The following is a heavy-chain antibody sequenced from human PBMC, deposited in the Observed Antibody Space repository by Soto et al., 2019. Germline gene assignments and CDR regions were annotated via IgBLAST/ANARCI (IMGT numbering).Heavy chain of an antibody. D-gene: IGHD6-13*01. Sequence: GGSLRLSCAASGFTFSSSWMHWVRHAPGKGLVWVSRINSDGSSTSYADSVKGRFTISRDNAKNTLCLQMNSRRAEDTAVYCCAWVAAAGRAPFDYWGQGTLVTVSS. J-gene: IGHJ4*02. V-gene: IGHV3-74*01. CDR3: AWVAAAGRAPFDY. CDR1: GFTFSSSW. CDR2: INSDGSST.